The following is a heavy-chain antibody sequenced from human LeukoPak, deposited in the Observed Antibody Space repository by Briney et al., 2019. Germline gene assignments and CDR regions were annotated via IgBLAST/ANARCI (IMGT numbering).Heavy chain of an antibody. V-gene: IGHV1-2*02. CDR2: INPNSGGT. D-gene: IGHD2-21*02. CDR3: ARVAGGDWYYFDF. Sequence: GASVKVSCKASGYTFTGHYIHWVRQAPGQGVEWMGWINPNSGGTNYAQKFQGRVTMTRDTSISAAYMDLSRLGSDDTAVYYCARVAGGDWYYFDFWGQGTLVTVSS. J-gene: IGHJ4*02. CDR1: GYTFTGHY.